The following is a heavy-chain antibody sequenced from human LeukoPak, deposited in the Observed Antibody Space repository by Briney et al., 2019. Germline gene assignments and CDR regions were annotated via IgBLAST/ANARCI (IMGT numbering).Heavy chain of an antibody. Sequence: GESLKISCKGSGYSFTSYWIDWVRQMPGKGLEWMGIIYPGDSDTRYSPSFQGQVTISADKSISTAYLQWSSLKASDTAMYYCARRNDFWSGSAEYYFDYWGQGTLVTVSS. J-gene: IGHJ4*02. CDR2: IYPGDSDT. V-gene: IGHV5-51*01. D-gene: IGHD3-3*01. CDR1: GYSFTSYW. CDR3: ARRNDFWSGSAEYYFDY.